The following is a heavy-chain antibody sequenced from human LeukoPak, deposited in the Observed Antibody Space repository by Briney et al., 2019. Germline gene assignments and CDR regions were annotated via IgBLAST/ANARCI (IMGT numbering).Heavy chain of an antibody. CDR3: ARRFWSGYYL. CDR2: IYYSGST. J-gene: IGHJ4*02. V-gene: IGHV4-38-2*01. D-gene: IGHD3-3*01. Sequence: GSLRLSCAASGFTFSDYYMSWIRQAPGKGLEWIGSIYYSGSTYYNSSLKSRLTISVDTSKNQFSLKLSSVAAADTAVYYCARRFWSGYYLWGQGTLVTVSS. CDR1: GFTFSDYY.